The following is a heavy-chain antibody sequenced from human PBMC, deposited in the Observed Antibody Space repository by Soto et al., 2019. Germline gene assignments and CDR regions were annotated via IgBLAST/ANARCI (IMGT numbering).Heavy chain of an antibody. CDR3: ARGGSDSDY. J-gene: IGHJ4*02. CDR1: GFTFTTYW. Sequence: EAQLVESGGGLVQPGGSLRLSCAASGFTFTTYWMSWVRQAPGKGLEWVANIKEDGSEKYYVDSVTGRFTISRDNAKNSLYLQMNSLRVEDTAVYYCARGGSDSDYWGQGTLVNVSS. CDR2: IKEDGSEK. D-gene: IGHD2-15*01. V-gene: IGHV3-7*01.